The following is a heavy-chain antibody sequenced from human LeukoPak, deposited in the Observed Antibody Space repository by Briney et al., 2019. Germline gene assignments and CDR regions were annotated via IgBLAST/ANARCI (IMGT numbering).Heavy chain of an antibody. D-gene: IGHD2-2*01. CDR1: GGSFSGYY. J-gene: IGHJ3*02. Sequence: SETLSLTCAVYGGSFSGYYWSWIHQPPGKGLEWIGEINHSGSTNYNPSLKSRVTISVDTSKNQFSLKLSSVTAADTAVYYCARFPHCSSTSCSLLVAFDIWGQGTMVTVSS. V-gene: IGHV4-34*01. CDR2: INHSGST. CDR3: ARFPHCSSTSCSLLVAFDI.